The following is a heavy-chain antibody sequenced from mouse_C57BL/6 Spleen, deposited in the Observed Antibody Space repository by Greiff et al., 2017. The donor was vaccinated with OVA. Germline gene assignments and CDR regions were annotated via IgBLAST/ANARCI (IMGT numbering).Heavy chain of an antibody. J-gene: IGHJ1*03. V-gene: IGHV1-81*01. CDR2: IYPRRGNT. CDR3: ARWGYGSSHWYFDV. D-gene: IGHD1-1*01. Sequence: QVQLQQSGAELARPGASVKLSCKASGYTFTSYGISWVKQRTGQGLEWIGEIYPRRGNTYYNEKFKGKATLTADKSSSTAYMELRSLTSEYSAVYFCARWGYGSSHWYFDVWGTGTTVTVSS. CDR1: GYTFTSYG.